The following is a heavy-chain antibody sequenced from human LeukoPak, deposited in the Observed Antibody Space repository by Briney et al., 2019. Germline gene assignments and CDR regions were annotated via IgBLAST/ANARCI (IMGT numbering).Heavy chain of an antibody. CDR1: GGSISSGDYY. J-gene: IGHJ4*02. CDR2: IYYSGST. Sequence: PSQTLSLNCTVSGGSISSGDYYWSWIRQPPGKGLEWIGYIYYSGSTYYNPSLKSRVTISVDTSKNQVSLKLSSVTAADTAVYYCARHLTGTASLHYWGQGTLVTVSS. D-gene: IGHD1-20*01. CDR3: ARHLTGTASLHY. V-gene: IGHV4-30-4*01.